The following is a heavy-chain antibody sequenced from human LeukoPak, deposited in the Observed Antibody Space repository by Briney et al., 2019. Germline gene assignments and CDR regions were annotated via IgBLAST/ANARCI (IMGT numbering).Heavy chain of an antibody. Sequence: GGSLRLSCAASGFTFSTYAMSWVRQAPGKGLKWVSSISSSSSYIYYADSVKGRFTISRDNAKNSLYLQMNSLRAEDTAVYYCARDYKGCPGDYWGQGTLVTVSS. J-gene: IGHJ4*02. V-gene: IGHV3-21*01. CDR2: ISSSSSYI. CDR3: ARDYKGCPGDY. D-gene: IGHD1-1*01. CDR1: GFTFSTYA.